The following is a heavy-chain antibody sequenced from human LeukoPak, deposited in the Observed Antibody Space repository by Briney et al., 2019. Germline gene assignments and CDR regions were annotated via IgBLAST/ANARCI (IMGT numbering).Heavy chain of an antibody. CDR1: GFTFSSYG. D-gene: IGHD3-10*01. CDR2: ISGSGGST. Sequence: GGSLRLSCAASGFTFSSYGMHWVRQAPGKGLEWVSAISGSGGSTYYADSVKGRFTISRDNSKNTLYLQMNSLRAEDTAVYYCAKPLFKGYSGSYFDYWGQGTLVTVSS. J-gene: IGHJ4*02. CDR3: AKPLFKGYSGSYFDY. V-gene: IGHV3-23*01.